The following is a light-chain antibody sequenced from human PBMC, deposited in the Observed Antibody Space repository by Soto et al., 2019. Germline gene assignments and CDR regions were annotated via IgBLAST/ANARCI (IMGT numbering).Light chain of an antibody. V-gene: IGLV2-23*02. J-gene: IGLJ1*01. CDR3: CSYASSSTYV. Sequence: QSALTQPASVSGSPGQSVTISCTETNTNIGTYQAISWYQQHPGKAPKLILYEVSQRPSGVSDRFSGSKSGNTASLTISGLQAEDEADYHCCSYASSSTYVFGTGTKLTVL. CDR2: EVS. CDR1: NTNIGTYQA.